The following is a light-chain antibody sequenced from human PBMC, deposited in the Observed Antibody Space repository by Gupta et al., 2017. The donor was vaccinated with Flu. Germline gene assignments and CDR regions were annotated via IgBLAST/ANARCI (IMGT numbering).Light chain of an antibody. Sequence: DIQMTQSPSTLSASVGDRVTITCRASHSISSWLAWYQQKPGKAPKLLIYKASSLQGGVPSRFSGSGSGTEFTLTISSLQPDDFATYYCQQYNSYPWTFGQGTNLEIK. CDR2: KAS. V-gene: IGKV1-5*03. CDR1: HSISSW. J-gene: IGKJ2*02. CDR3: QQYNSYPWT.